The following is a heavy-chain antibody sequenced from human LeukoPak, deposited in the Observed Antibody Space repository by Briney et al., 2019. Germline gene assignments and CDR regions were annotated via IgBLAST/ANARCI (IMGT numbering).Heavy chain of an antibody. CDR3: ATVEVGATNFDY. J-gene: IGHJ4*02. Sequence: GSSVKVSCKASGGTFSSYAISWVRQAPGQGLEWMGGIIPIFGTANYAQKFQGRVTITADESTSTAYMELSSLRSEDTAVYYCATVEVGATNFDYWGQGTLVTVSS. V-gene: IGHV1-69*01. D-gene: IGHD1-26*01. CDR1: GGTFSSYA. CDR2: IIPIFGTA.